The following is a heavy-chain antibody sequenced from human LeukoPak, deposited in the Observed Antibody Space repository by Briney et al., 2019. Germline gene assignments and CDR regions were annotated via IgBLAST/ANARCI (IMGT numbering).Heavy chain of an antibody. Sequence: GGSLRLSCAASGFTFSSYWMSWVRQAPGKGLEWVANIKQDGSEKYYVDSVKGRFTISRDNAKNSLYLQMNSLRAEDTAVYYCARRVYYFKGSAFDIWGQGTMVTVSS. CDR2: IKQDGSEK. D-gene: IGHD3-16*01. CDR3: ARRVYYFKGSAFDI. CDR1: GFTFSSYW. V-gene: IGHV3-7*01. J-gene: IGHJ3*02.